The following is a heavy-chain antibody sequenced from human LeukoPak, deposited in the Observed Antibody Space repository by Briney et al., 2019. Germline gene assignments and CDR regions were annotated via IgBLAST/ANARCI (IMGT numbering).Heavy chain of an antibody. V-gene: IGHV1-18*01. CDR3: ARAGRTGYSSDY. J-gene: IGHJ4*02. CDR2: ISGYNGNT. D-gene: IGHD6-13*01. CDR1: GYTFTSYT. Sequence: ASVKVSCKASGYTFTSYTISWVRQAPGQGLEWMGRISGYNGNTNYEQKLQGRVTMTTDTSTSTAYMELRSLRSDDTAVYYCARAGRTGYSSDYWGQGTLVTVSS.